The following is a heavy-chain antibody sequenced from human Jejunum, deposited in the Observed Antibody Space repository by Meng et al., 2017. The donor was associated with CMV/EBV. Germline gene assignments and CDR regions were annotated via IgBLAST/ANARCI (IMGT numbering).Heavy chain of an antibody. CDR2: ISGDGSST. J-gene: IGHJ5*02. CDR1: GFTFSNYW. CDR3: AREPYCSSTSCSRAFGP. V-gene: IGHV3-74*01. Sequence: GFTFSNYWMHWGRQTPKGLEWVSRISGDGSSTAYADSVEGRFTISRDNAENTLFLQMDSLGAEDTAVYYCAREPYCSSTSCSRAFGPWGRGTLVTVSS. D-gene: IGHD2-2*01.